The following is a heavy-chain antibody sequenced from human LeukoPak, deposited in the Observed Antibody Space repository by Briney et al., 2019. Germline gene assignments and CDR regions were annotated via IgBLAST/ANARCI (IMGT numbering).Heavy chain of an antibody. CDR1: GFTFSSYG. CDR2: ISYDGSNK. V-gene: IGHV3-30*18. CDR3: AEENYGSGSHETDYYYYYGMDV. D-gene: IGHD3-10*01. Sequence: GGSLRLSCAASGFTFSSYGMHWVRQAPGKGLEWVAVISYDGSNKYYADSVKGRFTISRDNSKNTLYLQMNSLRAEDTAVYYCAEENYGSGSHETDYYYYYGMDVWGQGTTVTVSS. J-gene: IGHJ6*02.